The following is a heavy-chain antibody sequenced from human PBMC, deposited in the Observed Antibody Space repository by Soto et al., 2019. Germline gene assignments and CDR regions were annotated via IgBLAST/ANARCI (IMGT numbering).Heavy chain of an antibody. CDR2: IYYSEST. CDR3: AREYGSGSYLRGYYYYGMDV. V-gene: IGHV4-59*01. Sequence: SETLSLTCTVTGGSISSYYWGWMPQPTGKGLEWIRYIYYSESTNYNHSLKSRVTISVDTSKNQISQKHSSVTAATTAVYYCAREYGSGSYLRGYYYYGMDVWGQGATVT. D-gene: IGHD3-10*01. J-gene: IGHJ6*02. CDR1: GGSISSYY.